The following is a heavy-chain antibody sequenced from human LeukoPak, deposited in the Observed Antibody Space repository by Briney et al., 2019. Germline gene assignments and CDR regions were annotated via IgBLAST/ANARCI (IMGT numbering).Heavy chain of an antibody. CDR2: IYYSGST. D-gene: IGHD2-2*01. CDR1: GGSISSGGYY. V-gene: IGHV4-31*03. CDR3: ARGKTKYCSSTSCLDLDV. J-gene: IGHJ6*02. Sequence: SETLSLTCTVSGGSISSGGYYWSWIRQHPGKGLEWIGYIYYSGSTYYNPSLKSRVTISVDTSKTQFSLKLSSVTAADTAVYYCARGKTKYCSSTSCLDLDVWGQGTTVTDSS.